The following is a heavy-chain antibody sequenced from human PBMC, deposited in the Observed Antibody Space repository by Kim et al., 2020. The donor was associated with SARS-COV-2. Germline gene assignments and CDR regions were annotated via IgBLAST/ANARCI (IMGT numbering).Heavy chain of an antibody. CDR3: ARVFGVRGVISKGYYFDY. Sequence: QGRVTITRDTSASTAYMELSSLRSEDTAVYYCARVFGVRGVISKGYYFDYWGQGTLVTVSS. J-gene: IGHJ4*02. V-gene: IGHV1-3*01. D-gene: IGHD3-10*01.